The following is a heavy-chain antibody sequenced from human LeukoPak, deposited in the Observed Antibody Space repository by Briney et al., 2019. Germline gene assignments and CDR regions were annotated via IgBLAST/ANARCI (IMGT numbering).Heavy chain of an antibody. CDR1: GFTFSSYA. D-gene: IGHD4-17*01. Sequence: GGSLRLSCAASGFTFSSYAMSWVRQAPGKGLEWVSAISGSGGSTYYADSVKGRFTISRDNSKNTLYLQMNSLRAEDTAVYYCAKGGLRIPYYYYYMDVWGKGTTVTVSS. CDR3: AKGGLRIPYYYYYMDV. J-gene: IGHJ6*03. CDR2: ISGSGGST. V-gene: IGHV3-23*01.